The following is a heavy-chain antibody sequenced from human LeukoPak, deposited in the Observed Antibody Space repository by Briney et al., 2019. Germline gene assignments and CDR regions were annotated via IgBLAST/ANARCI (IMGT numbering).Heavy chain of an antibody. CDR1: GFTFIEYY. J-gene: IGHJ4*02. D-gene: IGHD5-24*01. V-gene: IGHV1-46*01. Sequence: ASVKVSCKASGFTFIEYYMYWVRQAPGQGLEWMGVINPRSGATTYAQKLQGRVTMTRDTSKSTLYMDLINLISEDTAVYYCARVSGPRFAEKLDYWGQGSLVTVSS. CDR3: ARVSGPRFAEKLDY. CDR2: INPRSGAT.